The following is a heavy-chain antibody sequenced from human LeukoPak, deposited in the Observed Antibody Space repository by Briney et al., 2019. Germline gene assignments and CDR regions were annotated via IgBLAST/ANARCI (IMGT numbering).Heavy chain of an antibody. CDR1: GGSISSSSYY. J-gene: IGHJ3*02. Sequence: SETLSLTCTVSGGSISSSSYYWGWIRQPPGKGLEWIGSIYYSGSTYYNPSLKSRVTISVDTSKNQFSLKLNSVTAADTAVYYCAREGQLEIHGPHDAFDIWGQGTIVTVSS. V-gene: IGHV4-39*02. CDR3: AREGQLEIHGPHDAFDI. D-gene: IGHD6-13*01. CDR2: IYYSGST.